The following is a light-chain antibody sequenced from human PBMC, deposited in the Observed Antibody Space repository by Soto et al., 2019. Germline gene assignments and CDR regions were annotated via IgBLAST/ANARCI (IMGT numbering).Light chain of an antibody. J-gene: IGLJ2*01. Sequence: QSVLTQPPSASGSTRQSVTNSCTGTSSDVGGYNYVSWYQQHPGKAPKLMISEVSKRPSGVPDRFSGSKSGNTASLTVSGLQAEDEADYYCSSFAGNNNLVFGGGTKLTVL. CDR2: EVS. V-gene: IGLV2-8*01. CDR3: SSFAGNNNLV. CDR1: SSDVGGYNY.